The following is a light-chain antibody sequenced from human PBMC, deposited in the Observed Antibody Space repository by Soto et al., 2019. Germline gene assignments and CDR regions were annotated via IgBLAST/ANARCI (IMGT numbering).Light chain of an antibody. Sequence: EIVLTQSPATLSLSPGERATLSCRASQSVSSYLAWHQQKPGQAPRLLIYDASNRATGVPARFSGRGSGTDFTLTISSLEPEDFAVYYCQQRSNWSLTFGGGTKVEIK. CDR1: QSVSSY. CDR3: QQRSNWSLT. CDR2: DAS. V-gene: IGKV3-11*01. J-gene: IGKJ4*01.